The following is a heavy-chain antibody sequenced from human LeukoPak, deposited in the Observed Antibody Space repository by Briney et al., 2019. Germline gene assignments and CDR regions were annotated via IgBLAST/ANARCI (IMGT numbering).Heavy chain of an antibody. D-gene: IGHD3-9*01. CDR2: INDNGSTR. CDR1: GFTFSNYA. J-gene: IGHJ4*02. CDR3: ARDQYYDILTGYHPFDY. V-gene: IGHV3-23*01. Sequence: GGSLRLSCGASGFTFSNYAMSWVRQAPGKGLEWVSGINDNGSTRFYAASVKGRFTSSRDNAKNSLYLQMNSLRAEDTAVYYCARDQYYDILTGYHPFDYWGQGTLVTVSS.